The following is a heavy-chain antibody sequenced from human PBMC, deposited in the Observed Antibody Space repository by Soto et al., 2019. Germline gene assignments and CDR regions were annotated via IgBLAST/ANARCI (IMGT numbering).Heavy chain of an antibody. CDR3: ASIAFGYYGMDV. CDR2: IYYSGST. J-gene: IGHJ6*02. D-gene: IGHD3-10*01. Sequence: SETLSLTCTVSGGSISSYYWSWIRQPPGKGLEWIGYIYYSGSTNYNPSLKSRVTISVDTSKNQFSLKLSSVTAADTAVYYCASIAFGYYGMDVWGQGTTITVSS. CDR1: GGSISSYY. V-gene: IGHV4-59*01.